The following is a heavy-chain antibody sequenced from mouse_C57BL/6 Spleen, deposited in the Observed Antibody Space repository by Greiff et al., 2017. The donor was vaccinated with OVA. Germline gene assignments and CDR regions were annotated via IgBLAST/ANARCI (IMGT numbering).Heavy chain of an antibody. D-gene: IGHD1-1*01. CDR3: ARVYGSSGAY. Sequence: VQLQQPGAELVRPGSSVKLSCKASGYTFTSYWMDWVKQRPGQGLEWIGNIYPSDSETHYNQKFKDKATLTVDTSSSTAYMQLSSLTSEDSAVYYCARVYGSSGAYWGQGTLVTVSA. J-gene: IGHJ3*01. CDR2: IYPSDSET. CDR1: GYTFTSYW. V-gene: IGHV1-61*01.